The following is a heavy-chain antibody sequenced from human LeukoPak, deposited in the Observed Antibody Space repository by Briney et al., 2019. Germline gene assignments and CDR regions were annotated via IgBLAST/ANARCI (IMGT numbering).Heavy chain of an antibody. CDR1: GYTFTGYY. CDR3: ARDITVTNRRGDYYMDV. V-gene: IGHV1-2*02. J-gene: IGHJ6*03. D-gene: IGHD4-17*01. CDR2: INPNSGGT. Sequence: ASVKVSCKASGYTFTGYYMHWVRQAPGQGLEWMGWINPNSGGTNYAQKFQGRVTMTRDTSISTAYMELSRLRSDDTAVYYCARDITVTNRRGDYYMDVWGKGTTVTVSS.